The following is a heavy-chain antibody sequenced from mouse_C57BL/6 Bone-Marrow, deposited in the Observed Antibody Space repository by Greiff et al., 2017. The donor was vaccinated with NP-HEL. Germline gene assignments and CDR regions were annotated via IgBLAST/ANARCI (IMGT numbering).Heavy chain of an antibody. J-gene: IGHJ2*01. V-gene: IGHV7-1*01. CDR2: SRNKANDYTT. Sequence: EVKLMESGGGLVQSGRSLRLSCATSGFTFSDFYMEWVRQAPGKGLEWIAASRNKANDYTTEYSASVKGRFIVSRDTSQSILYLQMNALRAEDTAIYYCARDGPYGSFDYWGQGTTLTVSS. CDR3: ARDGPYGSFDY. D-gene: IGHD1-1*01. CDR1: GFTFSDFY.